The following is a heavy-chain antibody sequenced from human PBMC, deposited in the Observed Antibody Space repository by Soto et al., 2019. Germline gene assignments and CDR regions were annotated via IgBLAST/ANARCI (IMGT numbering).Heavy chain of an antibody. J-gene: IGHJ4*02. CDR3: ARDSRAYCGGDCSVY. D-gene: IGHD2-21*02. CDR2: ISYDGSNK. V-gene: IGHV3-30*03. Sequence: GGSLRLSCAASGFTFSSYGMHWVRQAPGKGLEWVAVISYDGSNKYYADSVKGRFTISRDNSKNTLYLQMNSLRAEDTAVYYCARDSRAYCGGDCSVYWGQGTQVTVSS. CDR1: GFTFSSYG.